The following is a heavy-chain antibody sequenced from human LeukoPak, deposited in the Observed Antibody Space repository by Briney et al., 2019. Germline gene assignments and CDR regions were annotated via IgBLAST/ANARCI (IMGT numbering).Heavy chain of an antibody. J-gene: IGHJ3*02. Sequence: SETLSLTCTVSGGSISSYYWSWFRQHPGKGLEWIGYIYYSGSTYYNPSLKSRVTISVDTSKNQFSLKLSSVTAADTAVYYCARDTRSGTGAGYAFDIWGQGTMVTVSS. V-gene: IGHV4-59*06. CDR3: ARDTRSGTGAGYAFDI. D-gene: IGHD1-14*01. CDR2: IYYSGST. CDR1: GGSISSYY.